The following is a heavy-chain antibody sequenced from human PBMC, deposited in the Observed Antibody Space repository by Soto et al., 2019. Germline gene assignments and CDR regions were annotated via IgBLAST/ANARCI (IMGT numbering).Heavy chain of an antibody. Sequence: GGSLRLSCAASGFTFSSYAMSWVRQAPGKGLEWVSAISGSGGSTYYADFVKGRFTISRDNSKNTLYLQMNSLRAEDTAVYYCANQLYSSGWSSGYFQHWGQGTLVTVSS. CDR2: ISGSGGST. CDR3: ANQLYSSGWSSGYFQH. CDR1: GFTFSSYA. D-gene: IGHD6-19*01. V-gene: IGHV3-23*01. J-gene: IGHJ1*01.